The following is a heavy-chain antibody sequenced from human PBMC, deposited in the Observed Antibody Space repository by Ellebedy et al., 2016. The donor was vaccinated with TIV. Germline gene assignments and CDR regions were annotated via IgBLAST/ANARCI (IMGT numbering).Heavy chain of an antibody. J-gene: IGHJ4*02. CDR1: GFIFSSYS. CDR2: ISSTGSYM. Sequence: PGGSLRLSCAASGFIFSSYSMNWVRQAPGKGLEWVSSISSTGSYMYYADSVKGRFTISRDNAKNSLYLQMNSLRAEDTAVYYCARGFGYSYGRTDYWGQGTLVTVSS. CDR3: ARGFGYSYGRTDY. D-gene: IGHD5-18*01. V-gene: IGHV3-21*01.